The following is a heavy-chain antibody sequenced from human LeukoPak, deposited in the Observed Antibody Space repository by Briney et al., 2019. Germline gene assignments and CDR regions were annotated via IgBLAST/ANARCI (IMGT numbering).Heavy chain of an antibody. V-gene: IGHV4-61*02. Sequence: SETLSLTCTVSAASISSDNYYWNWIRQLAGRGLEWIGRFYAGDTKYNPSLNNRATVSVDTSKNQFSLTLSSVTAADTATYYCARGVFMTSGRYFYYMDLWGTGTTVTVSS. CDR3: ARGVFMTSGRYFYYMDL. J-gene: IGHJ6*03. CDR2: FYAGDT. CDR1: AASISSDNYY. D-gene: IGHD2-21*01.